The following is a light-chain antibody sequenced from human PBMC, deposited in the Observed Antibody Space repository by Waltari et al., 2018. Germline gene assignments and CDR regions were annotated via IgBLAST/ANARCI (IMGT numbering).Light chain of an antibody. J-gene: IGLJ1*01. Sequence: HSVLTQPPSAAGTPGQRVTISCSGSSSNIGTHHVYWYQQFPGRAHRRLVCDDNRRPSGVPSRFSVSKSGTSASLVISWLRSDDGANYYCAAWDDSPSGYVFGTGTEVTVL. CDR2: DDN. CDR3: AAWDDSPSGYV. CDR1: SSNIGTHH. V-gene: IGLV1-47*01.